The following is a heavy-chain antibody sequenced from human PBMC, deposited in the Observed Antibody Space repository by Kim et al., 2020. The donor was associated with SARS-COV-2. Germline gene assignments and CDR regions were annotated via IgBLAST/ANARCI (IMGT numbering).Heavy chain of an antibody. V-gene: IGHV3-30*02. CDR3: ASGSNAYFDY. J-gene: IGHJ4*02. D-gene: IGHD1-1*01. Sequence: SADSVKSRFTITRDNSKNTLYLQMNNLRPEDTAVYYCASGSNAYFDYWGQGALVTVSS.